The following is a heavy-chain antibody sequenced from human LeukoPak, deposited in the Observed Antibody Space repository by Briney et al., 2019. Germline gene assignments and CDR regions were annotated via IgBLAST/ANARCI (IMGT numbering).Heavy chain of an antibody. J-gene: IGHJ4*02. CDR3: ARDGLSTVTTDDY. CDR2: ISPTGSTT. D-gene: IGHD4-17*01. CDR1: GFSFSGHW. V-gene: IGHV3-74*01. Sequence: GGSLRLSCTASGFSFSGHWMHWARQLPGKGLVWVSRISPTGSTTSYADSVKGRFTVSRDNAKNTLYLQMNSLRAEDTAVYYCARDGLSTVTTDDYWGQGTLVTVSS.